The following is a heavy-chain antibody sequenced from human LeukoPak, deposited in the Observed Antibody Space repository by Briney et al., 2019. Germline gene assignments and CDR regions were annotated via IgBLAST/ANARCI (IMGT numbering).Heavy chain of an antibody. J-gene: IGHJ5*02. Sequence: GASVKVSCKASGGTFSSYAISWVRQAPGQGLEWMGGIIPIFGTANYAQKFQGRVTITADESTSTAYMELSSLRSEDTAVYYCARDIAVAGTPSGSWGQGTLVTVSS. V-gene: IGHV1-69*13. CDR3: ARDIAVAGTPSGS. CDR1: GGTFSSYA. CDR2: IIPIFGTA. D-gene: IGHD6-19*01.